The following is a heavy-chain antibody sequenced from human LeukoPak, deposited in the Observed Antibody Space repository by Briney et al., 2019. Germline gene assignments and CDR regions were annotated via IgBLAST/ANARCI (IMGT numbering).Heavy chain of an antibody. D-gene: IGHD3-10*01. CDR3: ARGRRGLWFGELYPTT. Sequence: SETLSLTCAVYGGSFSGYYWSWIRQPPGKGLEWIGEINHSGSTNYNPSLKSRVTTSVDTSKNQFSLKLSSVTAADTAVYYCARGRRGLWFGELYPTTWGQGTLVTVSS. CDR2: INHSGST. V-gene: IGHV4-34*01. J-gene: IGHJ5*02. CDR1: GGSFSGYY.